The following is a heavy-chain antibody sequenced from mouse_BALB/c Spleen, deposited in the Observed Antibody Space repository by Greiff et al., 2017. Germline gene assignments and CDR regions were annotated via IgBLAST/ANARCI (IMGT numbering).Heavy chain of an antibody. Sequence: EVKLMESGGGLVKPGGSLKLSCAASGFTFSDYYMYWVRQTPEKRLEWVATISDGGSYTYYPDSVKGRFTISRDNAKNNLYLQMSSLKSEDTAMYYCAREASYGSPDYWGQGTTLTVSS. CDR2: ISDGGSYT. J-gene: IGHJ2*01. D-gene: IGHD1-1*01. CDR1: GFTFSDYY. V-gene: IGHV5-4*02. CDR3: AREASYGSPDY.